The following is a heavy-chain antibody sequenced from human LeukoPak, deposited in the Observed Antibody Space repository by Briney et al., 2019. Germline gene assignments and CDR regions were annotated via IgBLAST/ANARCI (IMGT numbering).Heavy chain of an antibody. D-gene: IGHD3-22*01. CDR2: IYSGGST. Sequence: GGSLRLSCAASGFTVSSNYMSWVRQAPGKGLEWVSAIYSGGSTYYAESVKGRFTISRDNSKNTLYLQTNSLRAEDTAVYYCARENPYYYDSSGYLDYWGQGTLVTVSS. CDR1: GFTVSSNY. CDR3: ARENPYYYDSSGYLDY. V-gene: IGHV3-66*01. J-gene: IGHJ4*02.